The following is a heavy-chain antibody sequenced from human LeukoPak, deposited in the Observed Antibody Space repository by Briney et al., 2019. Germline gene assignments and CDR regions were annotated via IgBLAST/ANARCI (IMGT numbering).Heavy chain of an antibody. J-gene: IGHJ4*02. V-gene: IGHV3-33*01. Sequence: GGSLRLSGAASGFTFSSYGMHWVRQAPGKGLEWVAVIWYDGSNKYYADSVKGRFTISRDNSKNTLYLQMNSLRAEDTAVYYCARGFSSSWYAVGYWGQGTLVTVSS. CDR3: ARGFSSSWYAVGY. D-gene: IGHD6-13*01. CDR1: GFTFSSYG. CDR2: IWYDGSNK.